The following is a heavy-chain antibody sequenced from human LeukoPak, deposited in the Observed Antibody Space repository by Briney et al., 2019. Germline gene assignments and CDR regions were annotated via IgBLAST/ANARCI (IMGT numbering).Heavy chain of an antibody. CDR1: GFTFSSYA. CDR2: LSGSGGST. V-gene: IGHV3-23*01. Sequence: GGSLRLSCAASGFTFSSYAVSWVRQAPGKGLEWVSPLSGSGGSTYYADSVKGRFTISRDNSKNTLYLQMNSLRAEDTAVYYSAKELKGWLGSSWAFDYWGQGTLVTVSS. D-gene: IGHD6-13*01. CDR3: AKELKGWLGSSWAFDY. J-gene: IGHJ4*02.